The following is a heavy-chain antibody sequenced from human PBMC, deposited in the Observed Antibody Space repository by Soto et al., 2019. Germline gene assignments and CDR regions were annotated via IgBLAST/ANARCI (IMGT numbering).Heavy chain of an antibody. D-gene: IGHD1-1*01. J-gene: IGHJ4*02. Sequence: TLSLTCTVSGGSISSGGYYWSWIRQHPGKGLEWIGYIYYSGSTYYNPALRSRVTVSADLFNSKIFLEVHSLGAADTAVYYCARAGSWNLDSWGQGTPVTVSS. CDR3: ARAGSWNLDS. CDR1: GGSISSGGYY. V-gene: IGHV4-31*03. CDR2: IYYSGST.